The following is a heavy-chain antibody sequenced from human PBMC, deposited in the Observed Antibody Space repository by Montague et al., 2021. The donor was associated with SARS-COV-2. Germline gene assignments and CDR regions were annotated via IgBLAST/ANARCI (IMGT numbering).Heavy chain of an antibody. Sequence: CAISGDSDCVVRPGRNWIRQSPSIGLQQLRRTYYRFKWNYEYAVSLKSRITINPDTSKNQFSLQVKSMTPEDTAVYYCALAVAGRGGYDYWGQGTLVTVSS. J-gene: IGHJ4*02. V-gene: IGHV6-1*01. D-gene: IGHD6-19*01. CDR3: ALAVAGRGGYDY. CDR2: TYYRFKWNY. CDR1: GDSDCVVRPG.